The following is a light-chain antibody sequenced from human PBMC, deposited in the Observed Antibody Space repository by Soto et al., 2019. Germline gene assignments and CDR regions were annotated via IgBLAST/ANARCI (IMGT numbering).Light chain of an antibody. CDR2: GAS. CDR3: QKYGSSSIT. Sequence: EIVFTQYPGTLSLSPGERATLSCRASQIVSSSYLAWYQQKPGQAPRLLIYGASSRATGITDRFSGSGSGTDFTLTISRLEPEDFAVYYCQKYGSSSITFGQGTRLDIK. CDR1: QIVSSSY. J-gene: IGKJ5*01. V-gene: IGKV3-20*01.